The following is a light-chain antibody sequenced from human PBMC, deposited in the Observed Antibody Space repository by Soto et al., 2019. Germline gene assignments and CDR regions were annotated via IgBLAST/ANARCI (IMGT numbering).Light chain of an antibody. CDR1: QSVSSD. J-gene: IGKJ5*01. CDR3: QQRSNWPPIT. CDR2: DSS. Sequence: EIVMTQSPATLSVSPGESTTLSCRASQSVSSDLAWYQQKPGQAPRLLIYDSSTRATGIPARFSGSGSGTDFTLTINSLAPEDFAIYYCQQRSNWPPITFGQGTRLAVK. V-gene: IGKV3-11*01.